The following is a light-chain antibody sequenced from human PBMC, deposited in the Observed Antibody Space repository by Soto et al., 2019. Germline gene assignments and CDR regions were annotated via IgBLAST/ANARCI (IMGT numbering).Light chain of an antibody. CDR1: SSDVGAYGY. CDR2: EVS. J-gene: IGLJ2*01. V-gene: IGLV2-14*01. CDR3: SSYTTSSTVV. Sequence: QSVLTQPASVSGSPGQSITIYCTGTSSDVGAYGYVSWYQQHPGKAPKLMIYEVSYRPSGVSNRFSGSKSGNAASLTISGLQAEDEADYYCSSYTTSSTVVFGGGTKVTVL.